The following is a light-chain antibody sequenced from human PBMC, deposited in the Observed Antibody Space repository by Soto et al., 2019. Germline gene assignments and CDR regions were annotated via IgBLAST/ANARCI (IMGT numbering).Light chain of an antibody. CDR2: DVN. V-gene: IGLV2-14*01. Sequence: SALTQPVSVSGSPGQSIAISCAGTSSDVGAYNYVSWYQQHPGKAPKLLIYDVNNRPSGESNRFSASKSGNTASLTISGLQAEDEADYYCSSWTNGTTYVFGSGTKVTVL. CDR1: SSDVGAYNY. CDR3: SSWTNGTTYV. J-gene: IGLJ1*01.